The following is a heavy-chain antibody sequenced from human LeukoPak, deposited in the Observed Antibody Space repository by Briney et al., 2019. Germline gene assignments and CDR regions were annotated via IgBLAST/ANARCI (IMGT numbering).Heavy chain of an antibody. D-gene: IGHD3-10*01. CDR1: AGSISSYY. Sequence: KPSETLSLTCTVSAGSISSYYWSWIRQPAGKGLEWIGRIYISGSTNYNPSLKSRVTMSVDTSKNQFSLKLSSVTAADTAVYYCARGPRYYGSGSFNWFDPWGQGTLVTVSS. V-gene: IGHV4-4*07. CDR3: ARGPRYYGSGSFNWFDP. CDR2: IYISGST. J-gene: IGHJ5*02.